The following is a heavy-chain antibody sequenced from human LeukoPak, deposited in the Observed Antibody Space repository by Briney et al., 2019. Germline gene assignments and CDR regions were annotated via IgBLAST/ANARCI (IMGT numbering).Heavy chain of an antibody. CDR2: IYTSGST. V-gene: IGHV4-61*02. Sequence: SQTLSLTCTVSGGSISSGSYYWSWIRQPAGKGLEWIGRIYTSGSTNYNPSLKSRVTISVDTSKNQFSLKLSSVTAADTAVYYCARESGAFIAVAGDFIDYWGQGTLVTVSS. J-gene: IGHJ4*02. CDR1: GGSISSGSYY. CDR3: ARESGAFIAVAGDFIDY. D-gene: IGHD6-19*01.